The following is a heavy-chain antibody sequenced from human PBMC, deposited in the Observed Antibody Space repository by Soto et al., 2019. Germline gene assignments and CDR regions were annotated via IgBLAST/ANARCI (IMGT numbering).Heavy chain of an antibody. CDR3: ARDLNDSSGTSDY. V-gene: IGHV3-33*01. D-gene: IGHD3-22*01. CDR2: IWYDGSNK. J-gene: IGHJ4*02. CDR1: GFTFSSYG. Sequence: GGSLRLSCAASGFTFSSYGMHWVRQAPGKGLEWVAVIWYDGSNKYYADSVKGRFTTSRDNSKNTLYLQMNSLRAEDTAVYYCARDLNDSSGTSDYWGQGTLVTVYS.